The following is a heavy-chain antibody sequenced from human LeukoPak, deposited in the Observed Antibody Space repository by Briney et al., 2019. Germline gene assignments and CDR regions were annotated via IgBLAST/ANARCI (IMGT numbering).Heavy chain of an antibody. CDR2: ISSRSTYI. CDR3: ARDPGGYSGYDLEY. D-gene: IGHD5-12*01. J-gene: IGHJ4*02. CDR1: GFTFSSYS. Sequence: GESLKISCAASGFTFSSYSLNWVRQAPGKGLEWVSSISSRSTYIYYADSVKGRFTISRDNAKNSLSLQMNSLRAEDTAVYYCARDPGGYSGYDLEYWGQGTLVTVSS. V-gene: IGHV3-21*01.